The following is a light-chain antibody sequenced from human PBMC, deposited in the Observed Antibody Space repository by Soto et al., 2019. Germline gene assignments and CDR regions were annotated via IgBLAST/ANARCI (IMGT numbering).Light chain of an antibody. CDR2: GAS. Sequence: DIQMTQSPSSVSASVGDRVTITCRASQDISTWLAWYQQKPGKAPKLLIYGASSLHSGVPSRFSGGGSGTDFTLTVSSLQPEDFATYYCQHANSFPFTFGPGTKVDIK. V-gene: IGKV1-12*02. CDR3: QHANSFPFT. J-gene: IGKJ3*01. CDR1: QDISTW.